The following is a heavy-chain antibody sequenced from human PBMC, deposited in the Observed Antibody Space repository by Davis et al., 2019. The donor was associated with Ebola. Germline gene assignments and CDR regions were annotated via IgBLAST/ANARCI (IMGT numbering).Heavy chain of an antibody. V-gene: IGHV1-18*01. Sequence: ASVKVSCKASGYTFTSYGISWVRQAPGQGLEWMGWISAYNGNTNYAQKFQGRGTITRDTSASTAYMELSSLRSEDTAVYYCALLGKQQANWFDPWGQGTLVTVSS. J-gene: IGHJ5*02. CDR2: ISAYNGNT. CDR1: GYTFTSYG. D-gene: IGHD6-13*01. CDR3: ALLGKQQANWFDP.